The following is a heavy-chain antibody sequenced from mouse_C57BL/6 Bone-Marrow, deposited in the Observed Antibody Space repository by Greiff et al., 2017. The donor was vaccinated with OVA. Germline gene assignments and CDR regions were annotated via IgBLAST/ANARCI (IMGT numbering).Heavy chain of an antibody. CDR1: GFSLTSYG. V-gene: IGHV2-5*01. J-gene: IGHJ3*01. Sequence: QVQLQQSGPGLVQPSQSLSITCTVSGFSLTSYGVHWVRQSPGKGLEWLGVIWRGGSTDYNAAVMSRLSITKDNSKSQVVFKMNSLQADDTAIYYCANLRGAYWGQGTLVTVSA. CDR3: ANLRGAY. CDR2: IWRGGST.